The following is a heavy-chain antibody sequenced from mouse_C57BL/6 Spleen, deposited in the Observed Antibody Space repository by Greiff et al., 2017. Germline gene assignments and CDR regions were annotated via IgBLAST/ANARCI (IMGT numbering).Heavy chain of an antibody. V-gene: IGHV1-80*01. Sequence: QVQLQQSGAELVKPGASVKISCKASGYAFSSYWMNWVKQRPGKGLEWIGQIYPGDGDTNYNGKFKGKATLTADKSSSTAYMQLSSLTSEDSAVYFCARGGGWLLRWFAYGGQGTLVTVSA. CDR2: IYPGDGDT. CDR3: ARGGGWLLRWFAY. CDR1: GYAFSSYW. D-gene: IGHD2-3*01. J-gene: IGHJ3*01.